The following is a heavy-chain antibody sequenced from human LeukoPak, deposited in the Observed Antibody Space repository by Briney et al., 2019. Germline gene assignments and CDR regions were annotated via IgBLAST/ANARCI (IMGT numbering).Heavy chain of an antibody. D-gene: IGHD3-10*01. J-gene: IGHJ4*02. V-gene: IGHV3-7*01. CDR1: GFTFSSYW. CDR3: ARGFDYYGSGSYYC. CDR2: IKQDGSEK. Sequence: GGPLRLSCAASGFTFSSYWMSWVRQAPGKGLEWVANIKQDGSEKYYVDSVKGRFTISRDNAKNSLYLQMNSLRAEDTAVYYCARGFDYYGSGSYYCWGQGTLVTVSS.